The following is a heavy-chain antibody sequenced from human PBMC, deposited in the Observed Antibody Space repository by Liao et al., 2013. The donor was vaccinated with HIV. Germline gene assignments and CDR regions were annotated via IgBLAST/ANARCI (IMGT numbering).Heavy chain of an antibody. CDR3: ARGGGGFDI. CDR1: GGSISSYF. V-gene: IGHV4-59*12. Sequence: QVQLQESGPGLVKPSETLSLTCNVSGGSISSYFWTWIRQPPGKGLEWIGYIYHSGSTNYNPSLKSRVAMSMDSSKNQFSLNVNSLSAADTALYYCARGGGGFDIWGQGTVVIVSS. CDR2: IYHSGST. J-gene: IGHJ3*02.